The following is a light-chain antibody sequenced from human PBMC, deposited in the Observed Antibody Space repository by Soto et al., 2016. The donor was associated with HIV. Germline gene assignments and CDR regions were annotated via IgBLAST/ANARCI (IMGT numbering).Light chain of an antibody. CDR3: QQANSFPVT. CDR2: AAS. J-gene: IGKJ4*01. V-gene: IGKV1-12*01. CDR1: QRIGSW. Sequence: DIQMTQSPSSVSASVGDRVTITCRASQRIGSWLAWYQQTPGKAPKLLIYAASSLHSGVPSRFSGSGSGTDFTLTISRLQPEDFATYYCQQANSFPVTFGGGTKVEIK.